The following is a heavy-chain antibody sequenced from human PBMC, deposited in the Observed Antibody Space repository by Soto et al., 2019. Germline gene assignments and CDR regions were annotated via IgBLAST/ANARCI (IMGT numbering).Heavy chain of an antibody. V-gene: IGHV4-59*01. Sequence: QVQLQESGPGLVKPSETLSLTCTVSGGSISSYYWSWIRQPPGKGLEWIGYIYYSGSTNYNPSLTSRVPLSVDTSKNQFSLKLSSVTAADTAVYYCASLGLRYFDWLNYWGQGTLVTVSS. CDR2: IYYSGST. D-gene: IGHD3-9*01. J-gene: IGHJ4*02. CDR1: GGSISSYY. CDR3: ASLGLRYFDWLNY.